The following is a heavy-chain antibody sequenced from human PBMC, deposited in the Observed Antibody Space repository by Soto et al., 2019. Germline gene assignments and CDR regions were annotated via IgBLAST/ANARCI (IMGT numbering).Heavy chain of an antibody. CDR3: ARHGVLGYNYGSLFDY. D-gene: IGHD5-18*01. Sequence: SETLSLTCSVSGGSISSSNYYWGWIRQSPGKGLEWIGSIYYSVSTYYNPSLKSRVTISVDMSKNQFSLKLSSVTAADTAVYYCARHGVLGYNYGSLFDYWGQGTLVTVSS. V-gene: IGHV4-39*01. J-gene: IGHJ4*02. CDR1: GGSISSSNYY. CDR2: IYYSVST.